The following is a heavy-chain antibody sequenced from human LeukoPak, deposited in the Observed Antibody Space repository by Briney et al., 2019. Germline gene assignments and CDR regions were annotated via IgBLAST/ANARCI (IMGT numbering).Heavy chain of an antibody. CDR3: ARGVAVAGVNDY. D-gene: IGHD6-19*01. J-gene: IGHJ4*02. Sequence: ASVKVSCKASGYTFTGYSMHWVRQAPGQGLEWMGWINPNSGDTNYAQKFQGRVTMTRNTSISTAYMELSSLRSEDTAVYYCARGVAVAGVNDYWGQGTLVTVSS. CDR2: INPNSGDT. V-gene: IGHV1-2*02. CDR1: GYTFTGYS.